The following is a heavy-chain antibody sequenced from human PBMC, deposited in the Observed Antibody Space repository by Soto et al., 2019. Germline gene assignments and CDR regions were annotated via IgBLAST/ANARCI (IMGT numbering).Heavy chain of an antibody. CDR1: GFSFSFSG. CDR3: ARGLAKVAGGAFDI. D-gene: IGHD3-16*01. J-gene: IGHJ3*02. Sequence: QVHLVESGGGVVQPGRSLRLSCAASGFSFSFSGMHWVRQAPGKGLEWVAGLWYDGSSENYAESVKGRFTISRHNSKNTLYLQMDSRRVEDTAMYYCARGLAKVAGGAFDIWGQGTRVIVSS. V-gene: IGHV3-33*01. CDR2: LWYDGSSE.